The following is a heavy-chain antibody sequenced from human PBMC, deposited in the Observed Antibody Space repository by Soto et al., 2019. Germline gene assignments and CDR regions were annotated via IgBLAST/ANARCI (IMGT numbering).Heavy chain of an antibody. Sequence: LRLSCAASGFTFSSYGMHWVRQAPGKGLEWVAVIWYDGSNKYYADSVKGRFTISRDNSKNTLHLQMNSLRAEDTAVYYCARDQGWLRFYYYYYGMDVWGQGTTVTVSS. CDR3: ARDQGWLRFYYYYYGMDV. J-gene: IGHJ6*02. V-gene: IGHV3-33*01. D-gene: IGHD5-12*01. CDR2: IWYDGSNK. CDR1: GFTFSSYG.